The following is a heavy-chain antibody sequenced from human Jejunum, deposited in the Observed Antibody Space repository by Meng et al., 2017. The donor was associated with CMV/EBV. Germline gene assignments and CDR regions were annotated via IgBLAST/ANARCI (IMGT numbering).Heavy chain of an antibody. CDR3: ARDLGGGVI. D-gene: IGHD2-21*01. J-gene: IGHJ4*02. CDR2: INPNGGDK. CDR1: GYPFIGYY. V-gene: IGHV1-2*06. Sequence: KVACKAYGYPFIGYYMHWLRRGPGQGFEWMGRINPNGGDKNYAPKFRGRVTMTKNTPITTAYMELRNLRPDDTAVYYCARDLGGGVIWGPGTLVTVSS.